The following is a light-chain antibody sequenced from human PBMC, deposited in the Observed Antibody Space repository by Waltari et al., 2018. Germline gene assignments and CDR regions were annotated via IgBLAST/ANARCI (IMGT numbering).Light chain of an antibody. V-gene: IGLV2-11*01. CDR3: CSYAGSYTLVV. CDR2: DVS. CDR1: SSDVGVYNY. J-gene: IGLJ2*01. Sequence: QSALTQPRSVSGSPGQSVTISCTGTSSDVGVYNYVSWYQQHPCNAPKLMIYDVSNRPSGVPVRFSGSKSGNTASLTISGLQAEDEADYYCCSYAGSYTLVVFGGGTKLTVL.